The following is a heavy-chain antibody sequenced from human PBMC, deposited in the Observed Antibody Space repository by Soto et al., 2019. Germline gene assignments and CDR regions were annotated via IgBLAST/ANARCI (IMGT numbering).Heavy chain of an antibody. CDR3: AVGGGSCYSCYYYGMDV. CDR1: GGTFSSYA. V-gene: IGHV1-69*13. D-gene: IGHD2-15*01. Sequence: EASVKVSCKASGGTFSSYAISWVRQAPGQGLEWMGGIIPIFGTANYAQKFQGRVTITADESTSTAYMELSSLRSEDTAVYYCAVGGGSCYSCYYYGMDVWGQGTTVTVSS. J-gene: IGHJ6*02. CDR2: IIPIFGTA.